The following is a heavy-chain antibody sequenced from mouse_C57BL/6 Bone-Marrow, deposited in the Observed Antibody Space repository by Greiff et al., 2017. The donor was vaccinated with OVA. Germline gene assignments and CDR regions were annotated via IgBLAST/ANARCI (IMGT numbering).Heavy chain of an antibody. V-gene: IGHV1-55*01. D-gene: IGHD1-1*01. CDR2: IYPGSGRP. CDR3: ERSGITTVEGDFAMDY. CDR1: GYTFTSYW. J-gene: IGHJ4*01. Sequence: QVQLKQPGAELVKPGASVKMSCKASGYTFTSYWITWVKQRPGQGLEWIGDIYPGSGRPNYNEKFKSKATLTVDTSSSTAYMQLSSLTSEDSAVYYCERSGITTVEGDFAMDYWGQGTSVTVSA.